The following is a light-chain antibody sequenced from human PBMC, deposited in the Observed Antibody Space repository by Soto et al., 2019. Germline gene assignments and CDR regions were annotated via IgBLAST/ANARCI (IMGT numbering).Light chain of an antibody. V-gene: IGKV3D-15*01. CDR1: QSAFSN. CDR3: QLLYNWLYT. CDR2: GAS. J-gene: IGKJ2*01. Sequence: EIVMTQSPATLSVSPGERATLACRASQSAFSNVAWYQQKPGQAPRLLIYGASSRATGIPDRFSGSGSGTEFTLTISSLQSEDFAVYYCQLLYNWLYTFGQGTKLEIK.